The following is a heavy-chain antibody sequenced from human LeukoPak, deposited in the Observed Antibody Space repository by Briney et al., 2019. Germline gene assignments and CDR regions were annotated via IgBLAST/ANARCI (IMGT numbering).Heavy chain of an antibody. J-gene: IGHJ6*03. V-gene: IGHV3-30*18. CDR2: ISYDGSNK. CDR3: AKRRGLELLYYYYMDV. D-gene: IGHD1-7*01. Sequence: PGGSLRLSCAASGFTVSSNYMSWVRQAPGKGLEWVAVISYDGSNKYYADSVKGRFTISRDNSKNTLYLQMNSLRAEDTAVYYCAKRRGLELLYYYYMDVWGKGTTVTVSS. CDR1: GFTVSSNY.